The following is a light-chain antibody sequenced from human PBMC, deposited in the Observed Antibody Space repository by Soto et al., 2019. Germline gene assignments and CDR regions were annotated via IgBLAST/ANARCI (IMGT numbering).Light chain of an antibody. Sequence: QSVLTQSPSASASLGASVKLTCTLSSGHSSYAIAWHQQQPEKGPRYLMKVNSDGSHSKGDGIPDRFSGSSSGAERYLTISSLQSEDEADYHCQTWGTGIQVFGGGTKLTVL. V-gene: IGLV4-69*01. CDR2: VNSDGSH. CDR1: SGHSSYA. J-gene: IGLJ3*02. CDR3: QTWGTGIQV.